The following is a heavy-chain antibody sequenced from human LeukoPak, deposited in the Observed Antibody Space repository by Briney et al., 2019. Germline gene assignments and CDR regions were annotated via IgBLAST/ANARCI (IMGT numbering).Heavy chain of an antibody. CDR1: GFTVSSNY. J-gene: IGHJ4*02. D-gene: IGHD5-18*01. CDR2: IYSGGST. Sequence: PGGSLRLSCAASGFTVSSNYMSWVHQAPGKGLEWVSVIYSGGSTYYADSVKGRFTISRHNSENSLYLQMSSLRAEDTAVYYCATAPDTAVVKLHFDYWGQGTLVTVSS. CDR3: ATAPDTAVVKLHFDY. V-gene: IGHV3-53*04.